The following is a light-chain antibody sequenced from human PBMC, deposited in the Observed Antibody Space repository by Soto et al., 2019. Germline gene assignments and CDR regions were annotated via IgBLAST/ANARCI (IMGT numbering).Light chain of an antibody. V-gene: IGLV2-14*01. J-gene: IGLJ1*01. Sequence: QSALTQPASVSGSPGQSITISCSGTSSDVGAHNLVSWYQQHPGRAPKLMIYAVSNRPSGVSNRFSGSKSGNTASLTISGLQAEDEADYYCSSYTSSRALYVFAAGTKVTVL. CDR3: SSYTSSRALYV. CDR2: AVS. CDR1: SSDVGAHNL.